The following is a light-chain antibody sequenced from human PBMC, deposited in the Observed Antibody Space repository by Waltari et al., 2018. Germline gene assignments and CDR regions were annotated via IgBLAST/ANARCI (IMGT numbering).Light chain of an antibody. CDR1: SAYGNYE. CDR3: AADHGSAGDFIVV. J-gene: IGLJ2*01. Sequence: QPVLTQSPSASASLGDSVTLTCTLSSAYGNYEVDWYQQKPGKERRFLMRVGTGRWVGGKGYGTSVLCSVSGYGLNRFLTINHIQEEDESDFRCAADHGSAGDFIVVFGGGTKLTVL. CDR2: VGTGRWVG. V-gene: IGLV9-49*01.